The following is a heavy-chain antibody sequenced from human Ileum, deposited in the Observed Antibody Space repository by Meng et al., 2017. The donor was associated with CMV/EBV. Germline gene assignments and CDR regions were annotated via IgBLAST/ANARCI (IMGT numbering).Heavy chain of an antibody. CDR1: GYTFIGYY. CDR2: INSNSGGT. J-gene: IGHJ4*02. D-gene: IGHD6-13*01. Sequence: QGQLVQSGAEVKEHGASVKVSCKTSGYTFIGYYIHWVRQAPGQGLEWMGRINSNSGGTDYAQKFQGRVTMTRDTSISTAYMELSRLTSDDTAVYYCARVASCLSSSCSFDYWGQGTLVTSPQ. V-gene: IGHV1-2*02. CDR3: ARVASCLSSSCSFDY.